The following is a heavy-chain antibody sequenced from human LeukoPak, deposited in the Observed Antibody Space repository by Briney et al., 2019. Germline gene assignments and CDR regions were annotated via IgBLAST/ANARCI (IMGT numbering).Heavy chain of an antibody. Sequence: SETLSLTCTVSGGSINSYYWSWIRQPPGKGLEWLGYIYYSGSTNYNPSLRSRITISVDTSKNEFSPKLSSVTAADTAVYYCARWGEAAAGIYYWGQGTLVTVSS. D-gene: IGHD6-13*01. CDR3: ARWGEAAAGIYY. CDR1: GGSINSYY. J-gene: IGHJ4*02. CDR2: IYYSGST. V-gene: IGHV4-59*01.